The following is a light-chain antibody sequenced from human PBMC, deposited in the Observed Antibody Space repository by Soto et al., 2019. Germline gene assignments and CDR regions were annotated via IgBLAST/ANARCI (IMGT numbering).Light chain of an antibody. CDR3: QQYGDSPRT. J-gene: IGKJ5*01. CDR1: RSLDSGQ. Sequence: EIFLTQSPGTLSLSPGESATLSCRASRSLDSGQLDWYQQKVGRAPRLLIHDAFMRATGIPDRFSGSGSGTDFTLTIARLEPEDFAVYCCQQYGDSPRTFGQGTRLETK. V-gene: IGKV3-20*01. CDR2: DAF.